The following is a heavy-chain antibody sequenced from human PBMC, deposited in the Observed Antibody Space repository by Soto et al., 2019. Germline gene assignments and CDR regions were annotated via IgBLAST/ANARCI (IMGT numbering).Heavy chain of an antibody. CDR2: IYYSGST. CDR3: ARSHRPGGMDV. CDR1: GGSISSGGYY. Sequence: PSETLSLTCTVSGGSISSGGYYWSWIRQHPGKGLEWIGYIYYSGSTYYNPSLKSRVTISVDTSKNQFSLKLSSVTAADTAVYYCARSHRPGGMDVWGQGTTVTVSS. D-gene: IGHD6-6*01. V-gene: IGHV4-31*03. J-gene: IGHJ6*02.